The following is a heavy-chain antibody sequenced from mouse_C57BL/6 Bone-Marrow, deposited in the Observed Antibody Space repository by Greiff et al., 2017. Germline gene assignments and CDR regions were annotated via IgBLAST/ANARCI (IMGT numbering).Heavy chain of an antibody. V-gene: IGHV8-12*01. CDR3: ARRARDWDGYFDV. J-gene: IGHJ1*03. D-gene: IGHD4-1*01. CDR2: IYWDDDK. CDR1: GFSLSTSGMG. Sequence: QVTLKVCGPGILQSSQTLSLTCSFSGFSLSTSGMGVSWIRQPSGKGLEWLAHIYWDDDKRYNPSLKSRLTISKATSRNQVFLKITSVDTADTATYYCARRARDWDGYFDVWGTGTTVTVSS.